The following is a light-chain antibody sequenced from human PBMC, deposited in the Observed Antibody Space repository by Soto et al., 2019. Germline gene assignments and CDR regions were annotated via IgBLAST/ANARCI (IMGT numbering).Light chain of an antibody. CDR2: AVS. Sequence: QAALTPPASVSGAPGQSLTLSCRGTSSDIGSYDHVAWYQQFPGKSPKLMIYAVSDRPSGVSDRFSGSKSGITASLTISGLQTEDEADYYCISYTDRQSYLFGTGTKVTVL. J-gene: IGLJ1*01. CDR1: SSDIGSYDH. V-gene: IGLV2-14*03. CDR3: ISYTDRQSYL.